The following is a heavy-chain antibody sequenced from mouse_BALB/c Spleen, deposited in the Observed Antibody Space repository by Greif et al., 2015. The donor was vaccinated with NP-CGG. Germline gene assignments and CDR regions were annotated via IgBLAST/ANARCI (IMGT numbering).Heavy chain of an antibody. V-gene: IGHV5-4*02. CDR2: ISDGGSYT. CDR3: ARDLGYDGGGRYAMDY. Sequence: EVQLVESGGGLVKPGGSLKLSCAASGFTLSDYYMYWVRQTPEKRLEWVATISDGGSYTYYPDSVKGRFTISRDNAKNNLYLQMSSLKSEDTAMYYCARDLGYDGGGRYAMDYWGQGTSVTVSS. D-gene: IGHD2-14*01. J-gene: IGHJ4*01. CDR1: GFTLSDYY.